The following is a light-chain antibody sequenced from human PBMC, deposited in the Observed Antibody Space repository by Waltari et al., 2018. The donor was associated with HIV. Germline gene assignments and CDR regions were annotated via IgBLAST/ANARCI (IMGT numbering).Light chain of an antibody. CDR1: SSDVGSYNY. Sequence: QSALPQPASVSGSPGQSITLSCTGTSSDVGSYNYVSWYQQHPGKAPKLMIYEVSKRPSGVSDRFSGSKSGNTASLTISGLQAEDEADYYCSSYTTSSVYAVFGGGTKLTVL. CDR2: EVS. J-gene: IGLJ2*01. CDR3: SSYTTSSVYAV. V-gene: IGLV2-14*01.